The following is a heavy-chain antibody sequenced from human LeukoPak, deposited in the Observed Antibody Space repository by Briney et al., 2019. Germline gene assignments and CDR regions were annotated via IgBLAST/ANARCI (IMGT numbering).Heavy chain of an antibody. CDR1: GGSFSGYY. Sequence: PSETLSLTCAVYGGSFSGYYWSWIRQPPGKGLEWIGEINHSGSTNYNPSLKSRVTISVDTSKNQFSLKLSSVTAADTAVYDCARNNMQFTPHADYYYYYGMDVWGQGTTVTVSS. V-gene: IGHV4-34*01. CDR2: INHSGST. J-gene: IGHJ6*02. CDR3: ARNNMQFTPHADYYYYYGMDV. D-gene: IGHD1-1*01.